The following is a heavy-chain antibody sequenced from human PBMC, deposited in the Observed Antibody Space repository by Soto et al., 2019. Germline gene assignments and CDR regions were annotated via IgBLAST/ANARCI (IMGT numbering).Heavy chain of an antibody. CDR1: GGSISSYY. V-gene: IGHV4-59*01. CDR2: IYYSGST. D-gene: IGHD6-13*01. Sequence: PSETLSLTCTVSGGSISSYYWSWIRQPPGKGLEWIGYIYYSGSTNYNPSLKSRVTISVDTSKNQFSLKLSSVTAADTAVYYCARERSYSSPHFDYWGQGTLVTVSS. CDR3: ARERSYSSPHFDY. J-gene: IGHJ4*02.